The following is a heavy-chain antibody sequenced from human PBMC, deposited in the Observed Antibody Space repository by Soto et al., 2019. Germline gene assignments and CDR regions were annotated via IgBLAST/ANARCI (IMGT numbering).Heavy chain of an antibody. CDR3: ARVFSGSYSAY. J-gene: IGHJ4*02. CDR2: IFQSGST. Sequence: QVQLQESGPGLVKPSGTLSLTCAVSGGSIRSNNWWSWVRQPPGKGLEWIGEIFQSGSTNYNPSLKTRVTISVDKSTNQFSLKRSSVTAADTAVYYCARVFSGSYSAYWGQGTLVTVSS. D-gene: IGHD1-26*01. V-gene: IGHV4-4*02. CDR1: GGSIRSNNW.